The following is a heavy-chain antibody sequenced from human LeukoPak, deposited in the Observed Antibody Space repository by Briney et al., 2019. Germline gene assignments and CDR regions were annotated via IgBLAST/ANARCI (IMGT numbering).Heavy chain of an antibody. CDR2: MNPNSGNT. V-gene: IGHV1-8*01. CDR3: ASRGSSGYYLPFDY. D-gene: IGHD3-22*01. Sequence: ASVKVSCKASGYTFTSYDINWMRQATGQGLEWMGWMNPNSGNTGYAQKFQGRVTMTRNTSISTAYMELSSLRSEDTAVYYCASRGSSGYYLPFDYWGQGTLVTVSS. CDR1: GYTFTSYD. J-gene: IGHJ4*02.